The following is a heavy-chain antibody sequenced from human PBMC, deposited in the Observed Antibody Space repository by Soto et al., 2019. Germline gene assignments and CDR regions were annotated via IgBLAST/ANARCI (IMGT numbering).Heavy chain of an antibody. V-gene: IGHV4-34*01. J-gene: IGHJ4*02. D-gene: IGHD5-18*01. Sequence: SETLSLTCAVYGGSFSGYYWTWIRQPPGTGLEWIGEINHSGSTNYNPSLKSRVTISVDTSKNQFSLKLTSVTAADTAVYYCAREEMATANWGQGTLVTVSS. CDR1: GGSFSGYY. CDR2: INHSGST. CDR3: AREEMATAN.